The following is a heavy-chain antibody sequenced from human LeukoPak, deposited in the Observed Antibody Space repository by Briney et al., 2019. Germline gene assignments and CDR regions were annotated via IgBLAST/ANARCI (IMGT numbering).Heavy chain of an antibody. V-gene: IGHV3-49*04. CDR3: SRGPILLWIHNGMDV. D-gene: IGHD3-10*01. Sequence: GGSLRLSCIASGFIFGDHAMSWVRQAPGKGQEWVGFIRSKAYGATTEYAASVKGRFTISRDDSNGIAYLQMDYLKTEDTALYYCSRGPILLWIHNGMDVWGQGTTVTVSS. J-gene: IGHJ6*02. CDR2: IRSKAYGATT. CDR1: GFIFGDHA.